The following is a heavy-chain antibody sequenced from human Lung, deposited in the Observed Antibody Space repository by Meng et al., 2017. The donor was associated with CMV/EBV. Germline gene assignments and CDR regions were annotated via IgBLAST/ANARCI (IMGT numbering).Heavy chain of an antibody. V-gene: IGHV5-51*01. CDR3: ARKEESYSSSGFDY. CDR1: GYSFTSYW. D-gene: IGHD6-6*01. J-gene: IGHJ4*02. CDR2: IYPGDSDT. Sequence: GGSLRLXXKGSGYSFTSYWIGWVRQMPGKGLEWMGIIYPGDSDTRYSPSFQGQVTISADKSISTAYLQWSSLKASDTAMYYCARKEESYSSSGFDYWGQGXLVTVSS.